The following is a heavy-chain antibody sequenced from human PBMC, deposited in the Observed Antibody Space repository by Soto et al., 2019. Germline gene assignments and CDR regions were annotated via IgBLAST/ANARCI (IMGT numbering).Heavy chain of an antibody. D-gene: IGHD6-19*01. Sequence: PGGCRRCSGAASGFTFDDYTIHWVRQAPGKGLEWGSLINWDSSKTYYADSVKGRFAITRDNSKNSLFLQMNSLRTEDTALYYCVKAAGTIYFEHWGQGARVTVSS. J-gene: IGHJ4*02. CDR2: INWDSSKT. CDR1: GFTFDDYT. CDR3: VKAAGTIYFEH. V-gene: IGHV3-43*01.